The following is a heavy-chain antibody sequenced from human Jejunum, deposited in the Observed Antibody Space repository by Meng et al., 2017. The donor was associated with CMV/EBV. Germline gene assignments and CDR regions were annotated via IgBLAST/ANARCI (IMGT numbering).Heavy chain of an antibody. Sequence: CAASGFTFSSYAMNWVRQAPGKGLEWVANIKQDGTEKYYVDSVKGRFTISRDNAENSLYLQMDGLRAEDTAVYYCARTVGATPFDYWGQGNLVTVSS. D-gene: IGHD1-26*01. J-gene: IGHJ4*02. CDR2: IKQDGTEK. V-gene: IGHV3-7*01. CDR1: GFTFSSYA. CDR3: ARTVGATPFDY.